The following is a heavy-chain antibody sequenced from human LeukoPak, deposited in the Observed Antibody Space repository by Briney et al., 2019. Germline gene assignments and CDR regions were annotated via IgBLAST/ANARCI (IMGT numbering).Heavy chain of an antibody. J-gene: IGHJ4*02. D-gene: IGHD3-3*01. Sequence: GESLKISCKGSGYTFSSYWIGWVRQMPGKGLVWMGIIYPGDSDTRYSPSLQGQVTISVDTSIGTAYLQWSSLKASDTAIYYCARQSDFRLDYWGQGTLVTVSS. V-gene: IGHV5-51*01. CDR3: ARQSDFRLDY. CDR2: IYPGDSDT. CDR1: GYTFSSYW.